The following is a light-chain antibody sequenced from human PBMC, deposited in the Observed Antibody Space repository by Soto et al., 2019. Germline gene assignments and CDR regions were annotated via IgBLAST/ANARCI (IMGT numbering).Light chain of an antibody. J-gene: IGKJ2*01. V-gene: IGKV3-15*01. Sequence: EIELTQSPGTPSVSPGERATLSCRATHSVSGSLAWYQQKPGRPPRLLIHSASTRATGIPARFSGSGSGTDFTLTISSLQSEDFAVYYCQQYNNWPRYTFGQGTRLEIK. CDR2: SAS. CDR1: HSVSGS. CDR3: QQYNNWPRYT.